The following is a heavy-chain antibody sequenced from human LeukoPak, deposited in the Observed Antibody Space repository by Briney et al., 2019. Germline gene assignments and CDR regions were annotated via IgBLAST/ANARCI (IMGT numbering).Heavy chain of an antibody. V-gene: IGHV3-23*01. CDR1: GFTFSSDA. D-gene: IGHD6-19*01. CDR2: ITGSGGST. Sequence: GGSLRLSCAAAGFTFSSDAMSWVRQAPGRGLEWVSDITGSGGSTHYADSGKGRFTLSRDNYKNTLYLQMNSLRAEDTAVYYCEKWAVSGRGFDYWGQGTLVTVSS. CDR3: EKWAVSGRGFDY. J-gene: IGHJ4*02.